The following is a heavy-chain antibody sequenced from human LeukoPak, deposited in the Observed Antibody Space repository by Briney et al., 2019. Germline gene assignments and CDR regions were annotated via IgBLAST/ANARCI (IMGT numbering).Heavy chain of an antibody. CDR2: IWYDGSNK. D-gene: IGHD3-9*01. V-gene: IGHV3-33*01. J-gene: IGHJ4*02. Sequence: GGSLRLSCAASGFTFSSYGMHWVRQTPGKGLEWVAVIWYDGSNKYYADSVKGRFTISRDNSKNTLYLQMNSLRAEDTAVYYCARDVRYFDWLSLVDYWGQGTLVTVSS. CDR3: ARDVRYFDWLSLVDY. CDR1: GFTFSSYG.